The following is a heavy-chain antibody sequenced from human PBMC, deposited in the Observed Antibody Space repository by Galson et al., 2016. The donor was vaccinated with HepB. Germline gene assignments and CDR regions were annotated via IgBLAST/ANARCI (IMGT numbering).Heavy chain of an antibody. CDR1: GFTFSTYT. J-gene: IGHJ3*02. V-gene: IGHV3-21*01. CDR2: IQNSNSDV. Sequence: SLRLSCAASGFTFSTYTLNWVRPAPGKGLEWVSSIQNSNSDVYYEDSVKGRFTISRDNAENSLYLQMDSLTAEDTAMYYCARARIAALGTGAFDMWGQGTMVTVPS. CDR3: ARARIAALGTGAFDM. D-gene: IGHD6-13*01.